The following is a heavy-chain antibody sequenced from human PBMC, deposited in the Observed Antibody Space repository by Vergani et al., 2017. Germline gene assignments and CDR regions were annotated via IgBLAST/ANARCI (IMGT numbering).Heavy chain of an antibody. Sequence: QVQLVQSGAEVKKPGSSVKVSCKASGGTFSSYAISWVQQAPGQGLEWMGGIIPIFGTANYAQKFQGRVTITADESTSTAYMELSSLRSEDTAVYYCARGIVVVAATXPYDSSGYYYYFDYWGQGTLVTVS. J-gene: IGHJ4*02. D-gene: IGHD3-22*01. CDR2: IIPIFGTA. CDR1: GGTFSSYA. CDR3: ARGIVVVAATXPYDSSGYYYYFDY. V-gene: IGHV1-69*12.